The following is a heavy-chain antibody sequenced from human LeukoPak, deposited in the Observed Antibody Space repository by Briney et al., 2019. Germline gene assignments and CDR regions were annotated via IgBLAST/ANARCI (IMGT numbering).Heavy chain of an antibody. CDR2: IRSSGSTM. D-gene: IGHD3-3*01. CDR3: ARVRSGGYFDF. J-gene: IGHJ4*02. V-gene: IGHV3-48*03. Sequence: GGSLRLSCAASGFTFSSYEMNWVRQAPGEGLEWVSYIRSSGSTMYYADSVKGRFTISRDNAKNSLFLQMNSLRAEDTAVYYCARVRSGGYFDFWGQGTLVTVSS. CDR1: GFTFSSYE.